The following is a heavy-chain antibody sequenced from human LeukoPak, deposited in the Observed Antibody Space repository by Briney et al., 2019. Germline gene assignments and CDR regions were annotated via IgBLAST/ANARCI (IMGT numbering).Heavy chain of an antibody. V-gene: IGHV3-23*01. D-gene: IGHD5-12*01. Sequence: GGSLRLSCAASGFTFNTYAMSWVRQAPGKGLEWVSAITSSGGSTYYADSVKGRFTISRDISRNTLYLQMNSLRAEDTAVYYCAKGAYDYIEMGYFDYWGQGTLVTVSS. CDR2: ITSSGGST. CDR1: GFTFNTYA. CDR3: AKGAYDYIEMGYFDY. J-gene: IGHJ4*02.